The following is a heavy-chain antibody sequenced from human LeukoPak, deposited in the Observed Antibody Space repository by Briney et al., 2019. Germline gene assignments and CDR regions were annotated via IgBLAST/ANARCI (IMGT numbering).Heavy chain of an antibody. Sequence: SETLSLTCTVSGVSISSSSDYWGWIRQAPGKGLEWIGSIYYHENTYYHPSLKSRVTISVDTSKNQFSLKLSSVTAADTAVYYCARHVTMVRARQTTKGYFDYWGQGTLVTVSS. CDR1: GVSISSSSDY. V-gene: IGHV4-39*01. CDR3: ARHVTMVRARQTTKGYFDY. J-gene: IGHJ4*02. D-gene: IGHD3-10*01. CDR2: IYYHENT.